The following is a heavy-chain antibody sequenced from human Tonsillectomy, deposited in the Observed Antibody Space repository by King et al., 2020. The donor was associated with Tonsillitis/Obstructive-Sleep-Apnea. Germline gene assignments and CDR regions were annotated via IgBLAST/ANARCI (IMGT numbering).Heavy chain of an antibody. CDR3: ARTYCSGGSCYFDY. D-gene: IGHD2-15*01. V-gene: IGHV1-18*03. J-gene: IGHJ4*02. CDR2: TRPYNGNT. CDR1: GYTFTTYG. Sequence: QLVQSGAEVKKPGASVKVACKTSGYTFTTYGINWVRQAPGQGLEWMGWTRPYNGNTNYAQKLQDRVTMTADTYTNTASMELRSLRSDDMAVYYCARTYCSGGSCYFDYWGQGTLVTVSS.